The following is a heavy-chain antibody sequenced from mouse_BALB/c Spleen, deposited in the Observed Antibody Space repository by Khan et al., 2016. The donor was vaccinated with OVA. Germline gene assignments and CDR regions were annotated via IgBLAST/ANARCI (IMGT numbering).Heavy chain of an antibody. J-gene: IGHJ4*01. Sequence: DLVKPGASVKLSCKASGYTFTSYWINWIKQRPGQGLEWIGHISPGSGSPYYNKIFTVKSTLTVDTSSTTAYIQLSSLSSEVSAVYVCATFQSYGSGRCAFDYWGQGTSVTVSS. CDR3: ATFQSYGSGRCAFDY. CDR1: GYTFTSYW. CDR2: ISPGSGSP. D-gene: IGHD1-1*01. V-gene: IGHV1S41*01.